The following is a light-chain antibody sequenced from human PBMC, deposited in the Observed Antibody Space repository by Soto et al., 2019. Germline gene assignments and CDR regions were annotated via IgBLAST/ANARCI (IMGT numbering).Light chain of an antibody. CDR1: SSNFGAGHD. CDR2: SDF. V-gene: IGLV1-40*01. CDR3: QAYDNSLRGWV. Sequence: QPVLTQPPSVSGAPGQTVTISCTGSSSNFGAGHDVNWYQQLPGSAPKLVIYSDFKRPSGVPARFSGSRSGTSASLAITGLQPEDEASYYCQAYDNSLRGWVFGGGTQLTVL. J-gene: IGLJ3*02.